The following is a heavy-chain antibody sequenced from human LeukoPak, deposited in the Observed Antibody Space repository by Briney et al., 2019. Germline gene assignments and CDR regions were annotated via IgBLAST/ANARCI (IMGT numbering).Heavy chain of an antibody. CDR1: GFSFTSYW. Sequence: GESLKISCKGSGFSFTSYWIGWVRQMPGKGLEWMGIIYPGDSDTRYSPSFQGQVTISADKSIGTAYLQWSSLKASDTAMFYCARSSGRGYNRFGYWGQGTLVTVCS. J-gene: IGHJ4*02. CDR3: ARSSGRGYNRFGY. D-gene: IGHD5-24*01. V-gene: IGHV5-51*01. CDR2: IYPGDSDT.